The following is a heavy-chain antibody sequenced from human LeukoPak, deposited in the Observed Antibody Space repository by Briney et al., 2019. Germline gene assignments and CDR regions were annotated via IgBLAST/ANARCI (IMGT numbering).Heavy chain of an antibody. D-gene: IGHD1-26*01. J-gene: IGHJ4*02. V-gene: IGHV4-39*01. Sequence: PSETLSLTCTVSGGSINTISYYWGWIRQPPGKGLEWIGNIYYSGSTYYNPSLKSRVTISADTSKNQFSLKLNSVTAADTAVYYCQGYSESYLSVESWGQGALVTVSS. CDR3: QGYSESYLSVES. CDR2: IYYSGST. CDR1: GGSINTISYY.